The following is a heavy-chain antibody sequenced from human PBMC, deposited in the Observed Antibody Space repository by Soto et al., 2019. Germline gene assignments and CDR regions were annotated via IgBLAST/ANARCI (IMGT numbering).Heavy chain of an antibody. D-gene: IGHD3-22*01. J-gene: IGHJ4*02. Sequence: GESLKISCNGSGYSFAVYCITWVLQKPGKGLEWMGRIDPSDSQTYYSPSFRGHVTISVTKSITTVFLQWSSLRASDTAMYYCARQIYDSDTGPNFQYYFDSWGQGTPVTVSS. CDR2: IDPSDSQT. CDR1: GYSFAVYC. CDR3: ARQIYDSDTGPNFQYYFDS. V-gene: IGHV5-10-1*01.